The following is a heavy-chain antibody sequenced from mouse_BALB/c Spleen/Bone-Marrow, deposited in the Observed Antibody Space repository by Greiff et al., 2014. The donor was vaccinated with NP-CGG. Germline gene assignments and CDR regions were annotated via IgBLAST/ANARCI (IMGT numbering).Heavy chain of an antibody. J-gene: IGHJ2*01. CDR1: GYTFSNYW. D-gene: IGHD3-1*01. Sequence: EVKLMESGTVLARPGAAVKMSCKASGYTFSNYWMHWIKQRPGQGLEWIGTIHPGNSDTTYNQKFKGKAKLTAVTSTSTAYMELSSLTNEDSAVYYCTTLARNNFDYWGQGTTLIVPS. CDR2: IHPGNSDT. CDR3: TTLARNNFDY. V-gene: IGHV1-5*01.